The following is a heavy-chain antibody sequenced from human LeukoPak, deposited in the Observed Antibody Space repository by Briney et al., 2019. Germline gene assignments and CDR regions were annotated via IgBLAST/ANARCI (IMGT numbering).Heavy chain of an antibody. CDR2: IYYSGST. V-gene: IGHV4-30-4*02. CDR3: AGSPYSSGWYYFDY. CDR1: GGSISSGDYY. D-gene: IGHD6-19*01. Sequence: SETLSLTCTVSGGSISSGDYYWSWIRQPPGKGLEWIGYIYYSGSTYYNPSLKSRVTISVDTSKNQFSLKLSSVTAADTAVYYCAGSPYSSGWYYFDYWGQGTLVTVSS. J-gene: IGHJ4*02.